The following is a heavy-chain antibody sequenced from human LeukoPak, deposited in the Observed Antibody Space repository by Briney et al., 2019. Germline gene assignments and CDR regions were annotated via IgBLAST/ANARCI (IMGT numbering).Heavy chain of an antibody. D-gene: IGHD1-26*01. J-gene: IGHJ4*02. Sequence: ASVKVSCKTSGYTFTGYYIHWVRQAPGQGLEWMGWVNPNSGGTNYAQKFQGRVTKTRDTSINTAYMELNRLRSDDTAVYYCARAQEWEPVFFDYWGQGTLVTVSS. V-gene: IGHV1-2*02. CDR1: GYTFTGYY. CDR3: ARAQEWEPVFFDY. CDR2: VNPNSGGT.